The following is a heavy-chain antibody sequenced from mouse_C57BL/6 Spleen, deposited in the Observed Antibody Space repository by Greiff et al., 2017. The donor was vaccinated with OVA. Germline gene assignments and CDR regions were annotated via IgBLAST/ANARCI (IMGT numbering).Heavy chain of an antibody. Sequence: EVHLVESGGGLVQPKGSLKLSCAASGFSFNTYAMNWVRQAPGKGLEWVARIRSKSNNYATYYADSVKDRFTISRDDSESMLYLQMNNLKTEDTAMYYCVRHLSRGYYAMDYWGQGTSVTVSS. V-gene: IGHV10-1*01. CDR3: VRHLSRGYYAMDY. J-gene: IGHJ4*01. CDR2: IRSKSNNYAT. CDR1: GFSFNTYA.